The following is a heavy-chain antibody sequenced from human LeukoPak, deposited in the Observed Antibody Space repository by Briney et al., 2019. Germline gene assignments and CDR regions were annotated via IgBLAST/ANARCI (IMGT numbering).Heavy chain of an antibody. CDR1: GFTFSSYA. Sequence: GGSLRLSCAASGFTFSSYAMHWVRQAPGKGLEWVAVISYDGSNKYYADSVKGRFTISRDNSKNTLYLQMNSLRAEDTAVYYCARDREYSSSASYFDYWGQGTLVTVSS. V-gene: IGHV3-30-3*01. D-gene: IGHD6-6*01. CDR2: ISYDGSNK. J-gene: IGHJ4*02. CDR3: ARDREYSSSASYFDY.